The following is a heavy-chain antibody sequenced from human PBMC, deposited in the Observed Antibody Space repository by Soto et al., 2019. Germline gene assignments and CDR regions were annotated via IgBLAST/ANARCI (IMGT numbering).Heavy chain of an antibody. D-gene: IGHD3-16*01. CDR1: GYTFTSYA. V-gene: IGHV1-3*01. Sequence: QVQLVQSGAEVKKPGASVKVSCKASGYTFTSYAMHWVRQAPGQRLEWMGWINAGNGNTKYSQKFQGRVTITRDTSASTAYMELSSLRSEDTAVYYCGRGDFLTYDDYWGQGTLVTVSS. CDR3: GRGDFLTYDDY. J-gene: IGHJ4*02. CDR2: INAGNGNT.